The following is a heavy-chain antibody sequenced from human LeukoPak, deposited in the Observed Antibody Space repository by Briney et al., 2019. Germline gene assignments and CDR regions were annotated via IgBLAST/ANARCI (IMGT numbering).Heavy chain of an antibody. CDR3: ANTPNRGRFDY. CDR2: IYHSGST. V-gene: IGHV4-39*07. CDR1: GDSISTTSYY. D-gene: IGHD2/OR15-2a*01. Sequence: SETLSLTCTVSGDSISTTSYYWGWIRQSPGKGLEWIASIYHSGSTYYNPSLKSRVTMSVDTSKNQFSLKLRSVTAADTAVYYCANTPNRGRFDYWGQGTLVTVSS. J-gene: IGHJ4*02.